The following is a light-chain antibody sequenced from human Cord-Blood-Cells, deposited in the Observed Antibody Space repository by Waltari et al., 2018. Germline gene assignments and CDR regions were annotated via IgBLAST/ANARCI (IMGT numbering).Light chain of an antibody. J-gene: IGKJ1*01. CDR3: QQSYSTPWT. CDR1: QSISSY. Sequence: DIQMTQSPSSLFASVGARVTITCRASQSISSYLNWYQQKPGKAPKLLIYPASSLQSGVPSRFSGSGSGTDFTLTISSLQPEDFATYYCQQSYSTPWTFGQGTKVEIK. V-gene: IGKV1-39*01. CDR2: PAS.